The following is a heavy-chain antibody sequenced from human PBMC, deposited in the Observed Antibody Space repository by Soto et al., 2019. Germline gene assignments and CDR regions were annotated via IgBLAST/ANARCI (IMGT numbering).Heavy chain of an antibody. CDR3: ANSHPGVLYYFDY. CDR2: ISYDGSNK. V-gene: IGHV3-30*18. J-gene: IGHJ4*02. CDR1: GFTFSSYG. Sequence: GGSLRLSCAASGFTFSSYGMHWVRQAPGKGLEWVAVISYDGSNKYYADSVKGRFTISRDNSKNTLYLQMNSLRAEDTAVYYCANSHPGVLYYFDYWGQGTLVTVSS.